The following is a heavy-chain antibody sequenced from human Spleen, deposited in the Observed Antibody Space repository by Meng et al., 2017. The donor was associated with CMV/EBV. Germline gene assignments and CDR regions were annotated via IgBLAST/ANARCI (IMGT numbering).Heavy chain of an antibody. J-gene: IGHJ5*02. V-gene: IGHV1-2*06. CDR3: ARFTVAGTTDWFDP. D-gene: IGHD6-19*01. CDR2: INPNNGAT. Sequence: ASGYPFSAHYLHWVRQTPGHGLEWMGRINPNNGATHYAQNFQDRVTLTRDTSISTAYMELTRLTSNDTAVYYCARFTVAGTTDWFDPWGQGSLDTVSS. CDR1: GYPFSAHY.